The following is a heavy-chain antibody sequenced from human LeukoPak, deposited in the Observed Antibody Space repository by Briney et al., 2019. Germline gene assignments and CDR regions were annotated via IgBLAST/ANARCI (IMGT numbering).Heavy chain of an antibody. Sequence: SETLSLTCTVYGASFSAYYWRWIRQPPGKGLEWIGEINHRGSTRYNPSLKSRVTISVDTSTNQFALRLSSVTAADTAVYYCASAYCSNTSCYPDYWGQGTLVTVSS. D-gene: IGHD2-2*01. J-gene: IGHJ4*02. CDR2: INHRGST. V-gene: IGHV4-34*01. CDR1: GASFSAYY. CDR3: ASAYCSNTSCYPDY.